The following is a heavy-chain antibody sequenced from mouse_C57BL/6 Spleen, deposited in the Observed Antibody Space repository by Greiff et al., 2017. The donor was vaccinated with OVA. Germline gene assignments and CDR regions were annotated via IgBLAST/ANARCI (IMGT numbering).Heavy chain of an antibody. J-gene: IGHJ4*01. CDR3: ARRPEDYAMDY. CDR2: ISSGSSTI. Sequence: EVQLQESGGGLVKPGGSLKLSCAASGFTFSDYGMHWVRQAPEKGLEWVAYISSGSSTIYYADTVKGRFTISRDNAKNTLFLQMTSLRSEDTAMYYCARRPEDYAMDYWGQGTSVTVSS. CDR1: GFTFSDYG. V-gene: IGHV5-17*01.